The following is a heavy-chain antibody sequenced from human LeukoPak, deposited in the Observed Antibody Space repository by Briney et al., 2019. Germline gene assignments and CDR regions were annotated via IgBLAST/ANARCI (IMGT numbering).Heavy chain of an antibody. Sequence: GGSLRLSCAASGFTFSSYEMNWVRQAPGKGLEWVSYISSSGSTKYYVDSVKGRFTVSRDNSKNTLYLQINSLRADDTAVYHCAKDDAWLQFNDWGQGTLVTVSS. CDR2: ISSSGSTK. V-gene: IGHV3-48*03. CDR3: AKDDAWLQFND. CDR1: GFTFSSYE. J-gene: IGHJ4*02. D-gene: IGHD5-24*01.